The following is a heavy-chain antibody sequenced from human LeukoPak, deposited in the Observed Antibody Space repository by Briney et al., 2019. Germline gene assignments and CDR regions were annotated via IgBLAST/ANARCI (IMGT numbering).Heavy chain of an antibody. CDR3: ARHEGYGGQLDY. CDR2: IYYSGST. D-gene: IGHD4-23*01. V-gene: IGHV4-39*01. Sequence: PSETLSLTCTVSGGSISSSSYYWGWIRQPPGKGLEWIGSIYYSGSTYYNPSLKSRVTISVDTSKNQFSLKLSSVTAADTAVYYCARHEGYGGQLDYWGQGTLVTVSS. CDR1: GGSISSSSYY. J-gene: IGHJ4*02.